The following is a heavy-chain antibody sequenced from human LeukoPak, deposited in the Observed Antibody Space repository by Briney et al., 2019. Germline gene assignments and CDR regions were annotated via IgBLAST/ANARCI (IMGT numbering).Heavy chain of an antibody. J-gene: IGHJ4*02. CDR3: ARASWAYSPFDH. CDR2: ISSSSSYI. CDR1: GFSW. Sequence: GGSLRLSCAASGFSWMSWVRQAPGKGLEWVSSISSSSSYIYYADSVKGRFTISRDNAKNSLYLQMNSLRAEDTAVYYCARASWAYSPFDHWGQGILVTVSS. V-gene: IGHV3-21*01. D-gene: IGHD2-21*01.